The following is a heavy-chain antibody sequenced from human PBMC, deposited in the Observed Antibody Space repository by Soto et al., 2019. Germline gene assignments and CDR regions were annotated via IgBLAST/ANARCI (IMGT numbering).Heavy chain of an antibody. CDR2: IYWDDDK. V-gene: IGHV2-5*02. Sequence: QITLKESGPTLVKPTQTLTLTCTFSGFSLSTSGVGVGWIRQPPGKALEWLALIYWDDDKRYSPSLKSRLTIAKDTSKXXVXLXXTNMDPVDTATYYCARRRRHYYDSSAYRSYWYFDLWGRGTLVTVSS. CDR1: GFSLSTSGVG. J-gene: IGHJ2*01. CDR3: ARRRRHYYDSSAYRSYWYFDL. D-gene: IGHD3-22*01.